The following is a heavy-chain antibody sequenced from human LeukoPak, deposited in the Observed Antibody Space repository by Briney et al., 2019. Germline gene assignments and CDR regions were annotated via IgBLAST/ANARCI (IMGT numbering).Heavy chain of an antibody. D-gene: IGHD1-26*01. CDR3: AKGGPPTGASPRPWDFNY. J-gene: IGHJ4*02. V-gene: IGHV3-30*18. Sequence: GGSLTLSCAASRFTFSTYGMHWVRQAPGKGLEWVAVISYDGSYESYADSVKGRFTISRDNSKNTLYLQMNSLRVEDTAVYYCAKGGPPTGASPRPWDFNYWGQGALVTVSS. CDR1: RFTFSTYG. CDR2: ISYDGSYE.